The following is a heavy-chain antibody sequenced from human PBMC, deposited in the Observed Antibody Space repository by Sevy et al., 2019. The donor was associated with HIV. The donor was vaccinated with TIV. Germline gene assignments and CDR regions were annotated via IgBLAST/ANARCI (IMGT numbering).Heavy chain of an antibody. Sequence: SENLSLTCTVSGGSIARSSYDWGWIRQSPGKGLEWIGSIYFSGSTSYATSHRSRVTISVDTSKNQVSLKMRSVTATDTAFYYCARHGGLVDRGFDFWGQGALVTVSS. J-gene: IGHJ4*02. D-gene: IGHD3-10*01. CDR1: GGSIARSSYD. V-gene: IGHV4-39*01. CDR3: ARHGGLVDRGFDF. CDR2: IYFSGST.